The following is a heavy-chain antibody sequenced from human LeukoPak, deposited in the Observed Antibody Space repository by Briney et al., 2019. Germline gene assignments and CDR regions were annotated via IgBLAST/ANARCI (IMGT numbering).Heavy chain of an antibody. V-gene: IGHV1-2*04. D-gene: IGHD5-18*01. CDR1: GYTFTGYY. Sequence: ASVKVSCKASGYTFTGYYMHWVRQAPGQGLEWMGWINPNSGGTNYAQKFQGWVTMTRDTSISTAYMELSRLRSDDTAVYYGARAGDTAMVYLRLYYFDYWGQGTMVTVSS. J-gene: IGHJ4*02. CDR3: ARAGDTAMVYLRLYYFDY. CDR2: INPNSGGT.